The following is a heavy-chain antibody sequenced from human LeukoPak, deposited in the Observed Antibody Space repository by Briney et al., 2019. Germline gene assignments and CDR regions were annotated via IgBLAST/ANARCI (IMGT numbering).Heavy chain of an antibody. CDR3: ARGPNHYYYMDF. Sequence: ASVKVSCKASGYSFTGYYIHWVRQAPGQGLEWMGWINPDGGVTKSAQKFQGRVTMTRDKAINTVYMELSGLTSYDTALYYCARGPNHYYYMDFWGRGTTVSVSS. CDR2: INPDGGVT. D-gene: IGHD2-8*01. CDR1: GYSFTGYY. J-gene: IGHJ6*03. V-gene: IGHV1-2*02.